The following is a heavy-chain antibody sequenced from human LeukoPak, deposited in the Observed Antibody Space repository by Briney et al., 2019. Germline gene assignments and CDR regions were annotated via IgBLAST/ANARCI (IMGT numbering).Heavy chain of an antibody. D-gene: IGHD1-26*01. CDR3: ARASGSHSLDAFDI. Sequence: GESLKISCEGFGYSFTTYWIAWVRQMPGKGLEWMGIIYPGDSDTRYSPSFQGQVTISADKSISTAYLQWSSLKSSDTAIYYCARASGSHSLDAFDIWGQGTMVTVSS. CDR2: IYPGDSDT. V-gene: IGHV5-51*01. J-gene: IGHJ3*02. CDR1: GYSFTTYW.